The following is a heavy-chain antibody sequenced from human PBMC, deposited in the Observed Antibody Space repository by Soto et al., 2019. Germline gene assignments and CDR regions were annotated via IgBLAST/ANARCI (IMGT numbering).Heavy chain of an antibody. CDR3: ARVAAVYDFWSGYYSAVSYYYGMDV. V-gene: IGHV4-34*01. CDR1: GGSFSGYY. J-gene: IGHJ6*02. D-gene: IGHD3-3*01. Sequence: PSETLSLTCAVYGGSFSGYYWSWIRQPPGKGLEWIGEINHSGSTNYNPSLKSRVTISVDTSKNQFSLKLSSVTAADTAVYYCARVAAVYDFWSGYYSAVSYYYGMDVWGQGTTVTVSS. CDR2: INHSGST.